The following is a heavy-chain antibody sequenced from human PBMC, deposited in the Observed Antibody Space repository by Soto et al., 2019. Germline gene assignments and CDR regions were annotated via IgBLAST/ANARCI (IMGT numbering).Heavy chain of an antibody. CDR2: IRNTPYGGTT. Sequence: GGSLILSCNCSGFRFSEHAMTWVREAPGKGLEWVGFIRNTPYGGTTDYAASVRGRFTISRDDSASIAYLQMNSLKTEDSGLYYCSRGSFGYYGPWGPVTLVTV. J-gene: IGHJ5*02. D-gene: IGHD2-2*03. CDR1: GFRFSEHA. CDR3: SRGSFGYYGP. V-gene: IGHV3-49*04.